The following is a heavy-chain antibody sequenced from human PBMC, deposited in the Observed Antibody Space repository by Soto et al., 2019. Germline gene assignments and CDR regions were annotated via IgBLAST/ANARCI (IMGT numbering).Heavy chain of an antibody. CDR3: ARRFSSIAVAGNTPLDY. CDR2: INHSGST. D-gene: IGHD6-19*01. CDR1: GGSFSGYY. J-gene: IGHJ4*02. V-gene: IGHV4-34*01. Sequence: SETLSLTCAVYGGSFSGYYWSWIRQPPGKGLEWIGEINHSGSTNYNPSLKSRVTISVGTSKNQFSLKLSSVTAADTAVYYCARRFSSIAVAGNTPLDYWGQGTLVTVSS.